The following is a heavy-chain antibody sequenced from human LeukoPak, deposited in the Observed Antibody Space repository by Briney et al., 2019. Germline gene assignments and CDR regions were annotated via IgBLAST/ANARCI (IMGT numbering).Heavy chain of an antibody. D-gene: IGHD3-3*01. V-gene: IGHV3-23*01. J-gene: IGHJ3*02. CDR1: GFTLSSYA. CDR3: AKEGPYDFWSGHASAFDI. CDR2: ISGSGGST. Sequence: GGSLRLSCAASGFTLSSYAMSWVRQAPGKGLEWVSAISGSGGSTYYADSVKGRFTISRDNSKNTLYLQIDSLRAEDTAVYYCAKEGPYDFWSGHASAFDIWGQGTKVTVSS.